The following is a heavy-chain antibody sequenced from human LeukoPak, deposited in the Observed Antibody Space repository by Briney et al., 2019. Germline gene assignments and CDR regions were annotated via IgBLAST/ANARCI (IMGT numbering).Heavy chain of an antibody. J-gene: IGHJ4*02. CDR2: IYYSGST. CDR3: ARHGKVEPTVIGY. V-gene: IGHV4-39*01. D-gene: IGHD1-1*01. CDR1: GGSISSSSYY. Sequence: SETLSLTCTVSGGSISSSSYYWGWIRQPPGKGLEWIGSIYYSGSTYYNPSLKSRVTISVDTSKNQFSLRLRSVTAADTAVYYCARHGKVEPTVIGYWGQGTLVTVSS.